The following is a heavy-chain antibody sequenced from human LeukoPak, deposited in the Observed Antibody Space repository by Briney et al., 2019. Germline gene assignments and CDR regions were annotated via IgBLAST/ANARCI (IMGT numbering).Heavy chain of an antibody. D-gene: IGHD2/OR15-2a*01. Sequence: PSETLSLTCAVSGGSITSYYWSWIRQPPGKGLLWIGYIYYIGSTKYNPSLKSRVTISLDTSKNQFSLKLRSVTAADTAVYYCAREGGSNRYYSDAFNLWGQGTMVTVSS. V-gene: IGHV4-59*01. CDR1: GGSITSYY. J-gene: IGHJ3*01. CDR2: IYYIGST. CDR3: AREGGSNRYYSDAFNL.